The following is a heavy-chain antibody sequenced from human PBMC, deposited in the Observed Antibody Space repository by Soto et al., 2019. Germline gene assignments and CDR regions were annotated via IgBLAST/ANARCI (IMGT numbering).Heavy chain of an antibody. V-gene: IGHV3-21*01. J-gene: IGHJ4*02. Sequence: EVQLVESGGGLVKPGGSLRLSCAASGFTFSSYSMNWVRQAPGKGLEWVSSISSSSSYIYYADSVKGRYTISRDNAKNSLYLQMSSLRAEDTAVYYCASDRYSGYDFEQLRGFGEFDYWGQGTLVTVSS. CDR2: ISSSSSYI. CDR3: ASDRYSGYDFEQLRGFGEFDY. CDR1: GFTFSSYS. D-gene: IGHD5-12*01.